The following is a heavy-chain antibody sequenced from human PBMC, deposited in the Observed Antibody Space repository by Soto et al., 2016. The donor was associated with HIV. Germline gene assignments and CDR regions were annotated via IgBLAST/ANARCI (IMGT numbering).Heavy chain of an antibody. CDR3: TTDVGGYSYGYYYYGMDV. CDR1: GFTFSNAW. Sequence: EVQLVESGGGLVKPGGSLRLSCAASGFTFSNAWMSWVRQAPGKGLEWVGRIKSKTDGGTTDYAAPVKGRFTISRDDSKNTLYLQMNSLKTEDTAVYYCTTDVGGYSYGYYYYGMDVWGQGTTVTVSS. J-gene: IGHJ6*02. CDR2: IKSKTDGGTT. V-gene: IGHV3-15*01. D-gene: IGHD5-18*01.